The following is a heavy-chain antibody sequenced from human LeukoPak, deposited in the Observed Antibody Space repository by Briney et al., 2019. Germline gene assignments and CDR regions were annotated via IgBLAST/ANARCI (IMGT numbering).Heavy chain of an antibody. D-gene: IGHD3-10*01. J-gene: IGHJ3*02. V-gene: IGHV1-24*01. CDR1: VYTLTELS. CDR2: FDPEDGET. CDR3: ATPPLGITTRDAFDI. Sequence: ASVKVSCKVSVYTLTELSMHWVRQAPGKGLEWMGWFDPEDGETIYAQKFQGRVTMTEDTSTDTAYMELSSLRSADTAVYYCATPPLGITTRDAFDIWGQGTLVTVSS.